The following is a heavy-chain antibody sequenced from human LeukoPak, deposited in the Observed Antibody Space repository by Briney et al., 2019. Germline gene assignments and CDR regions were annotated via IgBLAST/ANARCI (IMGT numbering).Heavy chain of an antibody. D-gene: IGHD5-18*01. CDR2: IYYSGST. J-gene: IGHJ6*03. CDR3: ARLNNGALKLSPRGVQLNKNYYYYMDV. V-gene: IGHV4-39*01. CDR1: GGSISSSYSY. Sequence: PSETLSLTCTVSGGSISSSYSYWGWIRQPPGKGLEWIGNIYYSGSTYYNPSLKSRVTISVDTSKNQFSLKLSSVTAADTAVYYCARLNNGALKLSPRGVQLNKNYYYYMDVWGKGTTVTISS.